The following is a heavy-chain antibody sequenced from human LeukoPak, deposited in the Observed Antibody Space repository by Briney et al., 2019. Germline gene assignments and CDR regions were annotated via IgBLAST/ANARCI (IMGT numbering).Heavy chain of an antibody. J-gene: IGHJ6*02. CDR2: IDWDDDK. V-gene: IGHV2-70*11. CDR3: ARSRLLWFGEPPGYGMDV. D-gene: IGHD3-10*01. Sequence: ESGPALVKPTQTLTLTCTFSGFSLSTSGMCVSWIRQPPGKALEWLARIDWDDDKYYSTSLKTRLTISKDTSKNQVVLTMTNMDPVDTATYYCARSRLLWFGEPPGYGMDVWGQGTTVTVSS. CDR1: GFSLSTSGMC.